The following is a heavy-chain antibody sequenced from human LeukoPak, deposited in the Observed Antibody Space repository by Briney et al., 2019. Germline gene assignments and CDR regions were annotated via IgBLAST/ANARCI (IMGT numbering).Heavy chain of an antibody. CDR1: GYTFTGYY. V-gene: IGHV1-2*02. CDR2: INPNSGGT. Sequence: ASVKVSCKASGYTFTGYYMHWVRQAPGQGLEWMGWINPNSGGTNYAQKFQGRVTMTRDTSISTAYMELSRLRSDDTAVYYCARGPYYDFWSGYWRGVFDYWGQGTLVTVSS. CDR3: ARGPYYDFWSGYWRGVFDY. D-gene: IGHD3-3*01. J-gene: IGHJ4*02.